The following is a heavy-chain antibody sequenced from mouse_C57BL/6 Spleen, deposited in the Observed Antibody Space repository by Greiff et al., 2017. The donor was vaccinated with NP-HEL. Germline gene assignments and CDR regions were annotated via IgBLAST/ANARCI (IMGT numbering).Heavy chain of an antibody. CDR3: ARSPYGYYFDY. J-gene: IGHJ2*01. D-gene: IGHD1-1*01. CDR1: GYTFTSYW. V-gene: IGHV1-50*01. Sequence: QVQLQQPGAELVKPGASVKLSCKASGYTFTSYWMQWVKQRPGQGLEWIGEIDPSDSYTNYNQKFKGKATLTVDTSSSTAYMQLSSLTSEDSAVYYCARSPYGYYFDYWGQGTTLTVSS. CDR2: IDPSDSYT.